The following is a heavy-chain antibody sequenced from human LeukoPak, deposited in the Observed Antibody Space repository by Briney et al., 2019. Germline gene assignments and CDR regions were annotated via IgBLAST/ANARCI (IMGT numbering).Heavy chain of an antibody. Sequence: SETLSLTCTVSGGSISSYYWSWIRQPPGKGLEWIGYIYYSGSTNYNPSLKSRVTISVDTSKNQFSLKLSSVTAADTAVYYCARHALGGDWFAPWGQGTLVTVSS. J-gene: IGHJ5*02. V-gene: IGHV4-59*08. D-gene: IGHD3-16*01. CDR3: ARHALGGDWFAP. CDR1: GGSISSYY. CDR2: IYYSGST.